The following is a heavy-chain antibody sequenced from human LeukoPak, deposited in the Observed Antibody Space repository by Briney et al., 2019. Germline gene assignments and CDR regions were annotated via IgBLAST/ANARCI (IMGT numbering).Heavy chain of an antibody. J-gene: IGHJ3*02. CDR2: IYYSGST. D-gene: IGHD3-10*01. CDR3: ARANLSPSGNAFDI. CDR1: GGSISSSSYY. V-gene: IGHV4-39*07. Sequence: PSETLSLTCTVSGGSISSSSYYWGWIRQPPGKGLEWIGSIYYSGSTYYNPSLKSRVTISVDTSKNQFSLKLSSVTAADTAVYYCARANLSPSGNAFDIWGQGTMVTVSS.